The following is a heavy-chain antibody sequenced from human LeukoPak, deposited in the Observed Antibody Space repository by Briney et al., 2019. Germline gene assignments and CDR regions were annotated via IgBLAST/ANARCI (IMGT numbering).Heavy chain of an antibody. D-gene: IGHD3-10*01. V-gene: IGHV3-53*01. CDR1: GFTVSSNY. J-gene: IGHJ6*03. CDR3: ASGSGSYRTPYYYTDV. Sequence: GGSLRLSCAASGFTVSSNYMSWVRQAPGKGLEWVSVIYSGGSTYYADSVKGRFTISRDNSKNTLYLQMNSLRAEDTAVYYCASGSGSYRTPYYYTDVWGTGTTVTVSS. CDR2: IYSGGST.